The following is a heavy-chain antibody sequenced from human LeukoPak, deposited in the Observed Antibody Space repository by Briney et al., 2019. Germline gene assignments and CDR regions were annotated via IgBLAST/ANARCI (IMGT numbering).Heavy chain of an antibody. V-gene: IGHV1-46*01. Sequence: GASVNVSCKASGYTFTYHYMHWVRQAPGQGLKWMGMINPSSGSTSYAQKFQGRVTMTRGTSTSTVYMELSSLRSEDTALYYCARESDTGKDFDHWGQGTLVTVSS. D-gene: IGHD1-1*01. CDR3: ARESDTGKDFDH. J-gene: IGHJ4*02. CDR2: INPSSGST. CDR1: GYTFTYHY.